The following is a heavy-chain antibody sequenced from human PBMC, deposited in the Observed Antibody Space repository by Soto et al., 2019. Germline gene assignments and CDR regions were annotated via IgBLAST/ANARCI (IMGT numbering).Heavy chain of an antibody. D-gene: IGHD1-26*01. Sequence: GGSLRLSCAASGFTFSTYWMTWVRQAPGKGLEWVANIKQDGSEKYYVDSVKGRFTISRDNNKNSLFLQMSSLRAEDTALYYCARDKAVGATTGSSFHYWGQGTLVTVSS. V-gene: IGHV3-7*01. CDR2: IKQDGSEK. CDR1: GFTFSTYW. J-gene: IGHJ4*02. CDR3: ARDKAVGATTGSSFHY.